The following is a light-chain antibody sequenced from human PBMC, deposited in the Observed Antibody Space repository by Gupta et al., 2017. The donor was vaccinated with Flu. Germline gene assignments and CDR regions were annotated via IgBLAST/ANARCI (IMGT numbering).Light chain of an antibody. V-gene: IGKV3-15*01. J-gene: IGKJ5*01. CDR3: QHYDKWPPSIT. CDR2: DTS. Sequence: VLTQSPATLSVSQGEGATLSCRASQSVRNNLAWYQQKPGQAPRLLIYDTSTSVAGIPGRFSGSGSETDFTLTISSLQSEDSAIYYCQHYDKWPPSITFGQGTRLEIK. CDR1: QSVRNN.